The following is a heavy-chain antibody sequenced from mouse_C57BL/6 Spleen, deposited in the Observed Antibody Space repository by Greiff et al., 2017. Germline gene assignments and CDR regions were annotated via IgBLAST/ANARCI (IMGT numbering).Heavy chain of an antibody. D-gene: IGHD2-1*01. CDR1: GYAFSSYW. Sequence: VQLQQSGAELVKPGASVKISCKASGYAFSSYWMNWVKQRPGKGLEWIGQIYPGDGDTNYNGKFKGKATLTADKSSSTAYMQLSSLTSEDSAVYFCARGGDGNFFFAYWGQGTLVTVSA. V-gene: IGHV1-80*01. CDR2: IYPGDGDT. J-gene: IGHJ3*01. CDR3: ARGGDGNFFFAY.